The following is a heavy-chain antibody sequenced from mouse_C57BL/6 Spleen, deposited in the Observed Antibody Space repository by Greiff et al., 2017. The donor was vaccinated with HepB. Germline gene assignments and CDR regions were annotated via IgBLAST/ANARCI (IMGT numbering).Heavy chain of an antibody. CDR3: ARIYSHAMDY. V-gene: IGHV1-50*01. CDR1: GYTFTSYW. CDR2: IDPSDSYT. J-gene: IGHJ4*01. Sequence: VQLQQPGAELVKPGASVKLSCKASGYTFTSYWMQWVKQRPGQGLEWIGEIDPSDSYTNYNQKFKGKATLTVDTSSSTAYMQLSSLTSEDSAVYYCARIYSHAMDYWGQGTSVTVSS. D-gene: IGHD1-1*01.